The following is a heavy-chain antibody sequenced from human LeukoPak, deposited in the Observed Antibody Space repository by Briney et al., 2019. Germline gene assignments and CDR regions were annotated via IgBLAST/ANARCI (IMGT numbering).Heavy chain of an antibody. Sequence: SQTLSLTCAVSGGSISSGGYSWSWIRQPPGKGLEWIGYIYHSESTYYNPSLKSRVTISVDRSKNQFSLILNSVTAADTAVYYCARGDFGSGSSSDPYYGMDVWGQGTTVTVSS. J-gene: IGHJ6*02. D-gene: IGHD3-10*01. CDR1: GGSISSGGYS. CDR2: IYHSEST. CDR3: ARGDFGSGSSSDPYYGMDV. V-gene: IGHV4-30-2*01.